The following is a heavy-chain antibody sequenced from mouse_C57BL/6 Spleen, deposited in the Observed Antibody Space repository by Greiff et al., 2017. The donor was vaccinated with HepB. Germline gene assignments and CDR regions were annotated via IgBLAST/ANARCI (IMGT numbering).Heavy chain of an antibody. CDR2: ISDGGSYT. V-gene: IGHV5-4*01. Sequence: EVQVVESGGGLVKPGGSLKLSCAASGFTFSSYAMSWVRQTPEKRLEWVATISDGGSYTYYPDNVKGRFTISRDKAKNNLYLQMSHLKSEDTAMYYCARDGYYYFDYWGQGPTLTVSS. CDR3: ARDGYYYFDY. J-gene: IGHJ2*01. D-gene: IGHD2-3*01. CDR1: GFTFSSYA.